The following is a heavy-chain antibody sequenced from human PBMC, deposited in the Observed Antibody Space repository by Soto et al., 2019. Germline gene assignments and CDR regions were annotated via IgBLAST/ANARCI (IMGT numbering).Heavy chain of an antibody. V-gene: IGHV5-51*01. Sequence: GESLKISCKGSGYSFTSYWIGWVRQMPGKGLEWMGIIYPGDSDTRYSPSFQGQVTISAEKSISTAYLQWSSLKASDTAMYYCARSERTFGGVIVIDAFDIWGQGTMVTVSS. CDR3: ARSERTFGGVIVIDAFDI. CDR1: GYSFTSYW. J-gene: IGHJ3*02. D-gene: IGHD3-16*02. CDR2: IYPGDSDT.